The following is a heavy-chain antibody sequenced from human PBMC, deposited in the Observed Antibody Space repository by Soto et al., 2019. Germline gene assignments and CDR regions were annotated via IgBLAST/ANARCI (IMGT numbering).Heavy chain of an antibody. D-gene: IGHD1-26*01. CDR3: AKWDPTYNMGV. CDR1: GESFNGYY. CDR2: INHSGST. V-gene: IGHV4-34*01. J-gene: IGHJ6*03. Sequence: QVQLQQWGAGLLKPSETLSLTCAVYGESFNGYYWSWVRQPPAKGLEWIGEINHSGSTNYNPSLKRRITISVDTSKHQCTLKVGSVTAADTAVYYCAKWDPTYNMGVWGTGTTVTVSS.